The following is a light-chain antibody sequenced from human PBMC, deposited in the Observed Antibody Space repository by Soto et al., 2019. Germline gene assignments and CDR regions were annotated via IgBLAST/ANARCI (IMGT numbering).Light chain of an antibody. J-gene: IGLJ2*01. CDR2: DVS. V-gene: IGLV2-11*01. CDR3: CSYAGSYPVV. CDR1: SSDVGGYNY. Sequence: QSALTQPRSVSGSPGLSVTISCTGTSSDVGGYNYVSWYQQHPGKAPKLMIYDVSKLPSGVPDRFSDSKSGNTASLTISGLKSEDEADYYCCSYAGSYPVVFGGGTKLTV.